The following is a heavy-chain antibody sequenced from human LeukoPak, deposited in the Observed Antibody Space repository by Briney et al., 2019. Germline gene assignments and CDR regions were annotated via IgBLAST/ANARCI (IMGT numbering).Heavy chain of an antibody. CDR3: ARQLWFGELNWYFDL. V-gene: IGHV4-59*08. J-gene: IGHJ2*01. D-gene: IGHD3-10*01. CDR1: GGSINSYY. CDR2: IYYSGGST. Sequence: SETLSLTCTVSGGSINSYYWSWIRLPPGKGLEWIGYIYYSGGSTNYNPSLRSRITMSVDTSRSQFSLKLSSVTAADTAVYYCARQLWFGELNWYFDLWGRGTLVTV.